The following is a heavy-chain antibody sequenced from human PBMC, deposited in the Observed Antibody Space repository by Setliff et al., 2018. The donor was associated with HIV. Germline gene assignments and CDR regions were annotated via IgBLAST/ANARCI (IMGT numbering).Heavy chain of an antibody. V-gene: IGHV4-38-2*01. J-gene: IGHJ4*02. CDR1: GYSISTAYY. Sequence: PSETLSLTCAVSGYSISTAYYWGWIRQPPGKGLEWIGHIYTTGRTNYNPSLKSRVTISLDTSKNQFFLRLSSVTAADTAVYYCAAATTLDYGGQGTLVTVSS. CDR3: AAATTLDY. CDR2: IYTTGRT. D-gene: IGHD1-26*01.